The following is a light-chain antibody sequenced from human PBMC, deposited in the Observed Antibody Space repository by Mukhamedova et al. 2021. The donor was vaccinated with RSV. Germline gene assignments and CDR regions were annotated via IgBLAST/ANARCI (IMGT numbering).Light chain of an antibody. J-gene: IGKJ3*01. Sequence: WYQRRVHGKIPKLLIYAASTLQSGVPSRFSGSGSGTDFTLTISSLHPEDVATYYCQKYNSAPQGFTFGPGTQVDIK. CDR2: AAS. CDR3: QKYNSAPQGFT. V-gene: IGKV1-27*01.